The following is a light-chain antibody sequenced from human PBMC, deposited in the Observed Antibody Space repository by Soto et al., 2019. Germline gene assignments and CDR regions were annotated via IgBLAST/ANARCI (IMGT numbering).Light chain of an antibody. Sequence: QSALTQPASVSGSPGQSITISCTGTSSDVGGYNYVSWYQQHPGKAPKLMIYDVSNRPSGVSNRFSGSKSGNTASLTISGLQAEDDDDYYCSSYTSSTLYVFGTGTKLTVL. CDR1: SSDVGGYNY. CDR2: DVS. CDR3: SSYTSSTLYV. J-gene: IGLJ1*01. V-gene: IGLV2-14*01.